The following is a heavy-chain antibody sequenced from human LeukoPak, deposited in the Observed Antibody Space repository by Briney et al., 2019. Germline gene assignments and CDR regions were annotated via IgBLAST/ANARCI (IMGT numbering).Heavy chain of an antibody. CDR2: ISTSGSYI. CDR1: GFTFSNYT. D-gene: IGHD3-3*01. Sequence: SPGGSLRLSCVASGFTFSNYTMNWVRQAPGKGLEWVSSISTSGSYIYYADSVKGRFTISRDNAKNSLDLQMNSLRAEDTALYYCARGSIHYFMDVWGKGTMLTVSS. J-gene: IGHJ6*03. CDR3: ARGSIHYFMDV. V-gene: IGHV3-21*01.